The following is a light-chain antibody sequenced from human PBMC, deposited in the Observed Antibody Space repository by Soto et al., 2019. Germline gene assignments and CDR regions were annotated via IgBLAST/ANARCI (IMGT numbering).Light chain of an antibody. V-gene: IGLV2-14*03. J-gene: IGLJ1*01. CDR2: DVT. CDR1: SSDVGGYKY. Sequence: QSALTQPASVSGSPGQSITISCTGTSSDVGGYKYVSWYQQHPGKAPKLLIYDVTDRPSGVSNRFSGSTSGNTASLTISGLRAGDEADYYCSSYTSSTTLVFGTGTKLTVL. CDR3: SSYTSSTTLV.